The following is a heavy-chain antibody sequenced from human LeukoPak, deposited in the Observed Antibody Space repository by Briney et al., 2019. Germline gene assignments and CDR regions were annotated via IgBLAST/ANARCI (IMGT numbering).Heavy chain of an antibody. CDR1: GGSISSSSYY. Sequence: SETLSLTCTVSGGSISSSSYYWGWIRQPPGKGLEWIGGMSYSENTYYNPSLKSRVTISVDTSKNQFSLKLSSVTAADTAVYYCARHPLYSYGHVDFDYWGQGTLVTVSS. D-gene: IGHD5-18*01. J-gene: IGHJ4*02. CDR2: MSYSENT. V-gene: IGHV4-39*07. CDR3: ARHPLYSYGHVDFDY.